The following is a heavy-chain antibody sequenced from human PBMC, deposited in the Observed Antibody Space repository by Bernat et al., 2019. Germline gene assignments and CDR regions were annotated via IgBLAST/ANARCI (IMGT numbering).Heavy chain of an antibody. CDR2: ISSSSSYI. CDR3: ARGALPSRGS. V-gene: IGHV3-21*01. D-gene: IGHD3-10*01. Sequence: EVQLVESGGGLVKPGGSLRLSCSASGFTFSSYSMNWVRQAPGKGLEWVSSISSSSSYIYYADSVKGRFTISRDNAKNSLYLQMNSLRAEDTAVYYCARGALPSRGSWGQGTLVTVSS. J-gene: IGHJ4*02. CDR1: GFTFSSYS.